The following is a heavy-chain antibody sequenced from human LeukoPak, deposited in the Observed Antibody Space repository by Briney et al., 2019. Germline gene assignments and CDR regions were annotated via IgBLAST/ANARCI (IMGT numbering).Heavy chain of an antibody. J-gene: IGHJ4*02. V-gene: IGHV3-7*01. CDR2: IKQDGSEK. Sequence: GGSLRLSCAASGFTFSNYWMSWVRQAPGKGLEWVANIKQDGSEKYFVDSVKGRFTISIDNAKNSLFLQMNSLRADDTAVYYCAREVPSVGFNYWGQGTLVTVSS. D-gene: IGHD2-2*01. CDR1: GFTFSNYW. CDR3: AREVPSVGFNY.